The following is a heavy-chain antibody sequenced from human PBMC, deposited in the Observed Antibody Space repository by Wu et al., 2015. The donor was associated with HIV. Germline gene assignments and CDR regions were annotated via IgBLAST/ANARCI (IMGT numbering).Heavy chain of an antibody. CDR1: GYIFSGHY. CDR3: ARDRRDRYSGYDSSDNWFDP. D-gene: IGHD5-12*01. Sequence: QVQLVQSGPEVKTPGASVKLSCKASGYIFSGHYIHWVRQAPGQGLEWMGWINPNSGGTNYAQKFQGRVTMTRDTSISTAYMELSRLRSDDTAVYYCARDRRDRYSGYDSSDNWFDPWGQGTLVTVSS. V-gene: IGHV1-2*02. J-gene: IGHJ5*02. CDR2: INPNSGGT.